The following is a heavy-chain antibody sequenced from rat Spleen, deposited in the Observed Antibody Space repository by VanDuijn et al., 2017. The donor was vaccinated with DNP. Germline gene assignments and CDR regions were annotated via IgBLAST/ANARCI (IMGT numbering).Heavy chain of an antibody. V-gene: IGHV5-46*01. J-gene: IGHJ2*01. Sequence: EVQLVESGGGLVQPGRSMKLSCAASGFTFSSFPMAWVRQAPTKGLEWVATISTSGGTTYYRDSVKGRFTISRDNAKSTLYLQMNSLRSEDTATYYCTRVDFTTVALDYWGQGVMVTVSS. CDR2: ISTSGGTT. D-gene: IGHD1-1*01. CDR3: TRVDFTTVALDY. CDR1: GFTFSSFP.